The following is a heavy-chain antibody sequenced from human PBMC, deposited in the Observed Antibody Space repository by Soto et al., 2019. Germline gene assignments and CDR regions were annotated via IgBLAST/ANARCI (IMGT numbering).Heavy chain of an antibody. V-gene: IGHV3-23*01. D-gene: IGHD1-26*01. Sequence: EVQLLESGGGLVQPGGSLRLSCAASGFTFSDYSMSWVRQAPGKGLEWVSGISGYGGSTYYAGSVKGRFTISRDNSKNTLYLQMHSLRADDSAVYSCAKSYGDTWEQYVFDYWGQGTLVTVSS. CDR2: ISGYGGST. CDR1: GFTFSDYS. CDR3: AKSYGDTWEQYVFDY. J-gene: IGHJ4*02.